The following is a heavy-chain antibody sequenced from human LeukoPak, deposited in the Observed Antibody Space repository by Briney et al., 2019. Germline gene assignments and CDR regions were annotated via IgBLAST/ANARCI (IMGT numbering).Heavy chain of an antibody. D-gene: IGHD3-3*01. CDR1: GFTFSSYS. Sequence: GGSLRLSCAASGFTFSSYSMNWVRQAPGKGLEWVSSISSSSSYKYYADSVKGRFTISRDNAKNSLYLQMNSLRAEDTAVYYCARDRNDFWSGYPYYYYYGMDVWGQGTTVTVSS. CDR3: ARDRNDFWSGYPYYYYYGMDV. CDR2: ISSSSSYK. V-gene: IGHV3-21*01. J-gene: IGHJ6*02.